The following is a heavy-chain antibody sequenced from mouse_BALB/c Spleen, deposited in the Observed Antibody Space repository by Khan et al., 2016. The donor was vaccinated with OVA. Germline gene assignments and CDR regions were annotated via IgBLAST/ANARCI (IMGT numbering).Heavy chain of an antibody. Sequence: EVQLQESGPGLVKPSQSLSLTCTVTGYSITSGYGWNWIRQFPGNKLEWMGYISYSGSTNYNPSLKSRISITRTTSKNQFFQQLNSVTTENTDTYYCARTARIKYWGQGTTLTVSS. J-gene: IGHJ2*01. V-gene: IGHV3-2*02. CDR3: ARTARIKY. D-gene: IGHD1-2*01. CDR2: ISYSGST. CDR1: GYSITSGYG.